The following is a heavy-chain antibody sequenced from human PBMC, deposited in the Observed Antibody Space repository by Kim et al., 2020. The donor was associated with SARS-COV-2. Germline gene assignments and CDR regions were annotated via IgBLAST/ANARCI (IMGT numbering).Heavy chain of an antibody. CDR1: GYTFTSYD. CDR3: ARGSYGSGSYPDHSYWYFDL. V-gene: IGHV1-8*01. D-gene: IGHD3-10*01. CDR2: MNPNSGNT. Sequence: ASVKVSCKASGYTFTSYDINWVRQATGQGLEWMGWMNPNSGNTGYAQKFQGRVTMTRNTSISTAYMELSSLRSEDTAVYYCARGSYGSGSYPDHSYWYFDLWGRGTLVTVSS. J-gene: IGHJ2*01.